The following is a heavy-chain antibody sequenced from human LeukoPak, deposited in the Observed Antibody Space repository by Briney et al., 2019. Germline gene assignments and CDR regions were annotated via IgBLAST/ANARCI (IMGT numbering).Heavy chain of an antibody. CDR3: STAKFDN. CDR2: INIDSITV. J-gene: IGHJ4*02. V-gene: IGHV3-48*01. Sequence: GGSLRLSCAASGFPLSSYSINWVRQAPGKGLEWVSYINIDSITVNHADSVKGRFTISRDNAKNSLYLQMNSLRAEDTAVYYCSTAKFDNWGQGTLVTSPQ. CDR1: GFPLSSYS.